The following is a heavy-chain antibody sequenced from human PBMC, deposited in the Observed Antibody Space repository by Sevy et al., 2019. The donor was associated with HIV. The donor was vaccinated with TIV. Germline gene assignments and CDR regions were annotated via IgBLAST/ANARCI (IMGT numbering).Heavy chain of an antibody. Sequence: SETLSLTCTVSGGSIRSGRFFWSWIRQPAGKRLEWIGRIHISGSTNYNPSLKGRVTMSVDTSKNQFSLKLTSVTAADTAVYYCAREGEETYYSDADGYYVDYWGQGTLVTVSS. CDR2: IHISGST. CDR3: AREGEETYYSDADGYYVDY. CDR1: GGSIRSGRFF. V-gene: IGHV4-61*02. J-gene: IGHJ4*02. D-gene: IGHD3-22*01.